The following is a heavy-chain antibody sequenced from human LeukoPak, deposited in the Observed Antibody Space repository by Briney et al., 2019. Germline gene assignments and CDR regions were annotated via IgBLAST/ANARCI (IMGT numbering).Heavy chain of an antibody. CDR2: IYYSGIT. CDR3: ALAQRGYSFVFDL. V-gene: IGHV4-59*03. Sequence: PSETLSLTCSVSGDSINGYYCSWIRQPPGKGLEWIGYIYYSGITNYNPSLKSRLTISLDRSKNQFSLKLNSLPAAHTSMYNRALAQRGYSFVFDLWGLGTLATVSS. CDR1: GDSINGYY. D-gene: IGHD5-18*01. J-gene: IGHJ4*02.